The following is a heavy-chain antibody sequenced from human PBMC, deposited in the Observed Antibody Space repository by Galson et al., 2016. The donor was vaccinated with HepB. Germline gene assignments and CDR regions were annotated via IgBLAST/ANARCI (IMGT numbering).Heavy chain of an antibody. CDR3: ARAREAFYRDSSGYWVLDP. D-gene: IGHD3-22*01. V-gene: IGHV3-30*03. CDR1: GFTFRIHG. Sequence: SLRLSCAVSGFTFRIHGIHWVCQAPGKGLEWVAFISYDGSHQSYAGSVKGRFTISRDNSKNTLYLQLNSLRAEDTAVYYCARAREAFYRDSSGYWVLDPWGQGTLVTVSS. J-gene: IGHJ5*02. CDR2: ISYDGSHQ.